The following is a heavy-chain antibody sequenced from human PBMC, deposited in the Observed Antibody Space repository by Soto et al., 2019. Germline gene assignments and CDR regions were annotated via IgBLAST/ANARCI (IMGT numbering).Heavy chain of an antibody. V-gene: IGHV4-34*01. CDR3: ARGSGSYFY. CDR1: GGSFSGYY. J-gene: IGHJ4*02. D-gene: IGHD1-26*01. Sequence: PSETLSLTCAVYGGSFSGYYWSWIRQPPGKGLEWIGEINHSGSTNYNPSLKSRVTISVDTSKNQFSLKLSSVTAADTAVYYCARGSGSYFYWGQGTLVTVYS. CDR2: INHSGST.